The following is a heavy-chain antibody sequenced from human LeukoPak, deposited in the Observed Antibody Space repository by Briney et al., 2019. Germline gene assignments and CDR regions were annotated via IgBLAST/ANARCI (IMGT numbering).Heavy chain of an antibody. V-gene: IGHV3-9*01. J-gene: IGHJ4*02. D-gene: IGHD6-19*01. CDR1: GFTFDDYA. Sequence: GRSLRLSCAASGFTFDDYAMHWVRQAPGKGLEWVSGISWNSGSIGYADSVKGRFTISRDNAKNSLYLQMNSLRAEDTALYYCAKAAPQGWYSEFDYWGQGTLVTVSS. CDR3: AKAAPQGWYSEFDY. CDR2: ISWNSGSI.